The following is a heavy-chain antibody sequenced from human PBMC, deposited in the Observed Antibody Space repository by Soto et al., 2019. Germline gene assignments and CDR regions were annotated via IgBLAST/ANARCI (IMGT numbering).Heavy chain of an antibody. D-gene: IGHD6-6*01. V-gene: IGHV1-46*01. J-gene: IGHJ3*02. CDR3: ARDFIAARIVEAFDI. CDR2: INPSGGST. Sequence: ASVKVSCKASGYTFTSYYMHWVRQAPGQGLEWMGIINPSGGSTSYAQKFQGRVTMTRDTSTSTVYMELRSLRSEDTAVYYCARDFIAARIVEAFDIWGQGTMVTVSS. CDR1: GYTFTSYY.